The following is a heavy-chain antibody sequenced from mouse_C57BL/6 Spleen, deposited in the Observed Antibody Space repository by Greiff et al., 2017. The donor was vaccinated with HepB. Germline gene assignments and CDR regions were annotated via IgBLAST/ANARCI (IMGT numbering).Heavy chain of an antibody. CDR1: GYAFSSSW. CDR2: IYPGDGDT. D-gene: IGHD2-5*01. CDR3: AITYYSSPAY. J-gene: IGHJ3*01. Sequence: VQLQQSGPELVKPGASVKISCKASGYAFSSSWMNWVKQRPGKGLEWIGRIYPGDGDTNYNGKFKGKATLTADKSSSTAYMQLSSLTSEDSAVYFCAITYYSSPAYWGQGTLVTVSA. V-gene: IGHV1-82*01.